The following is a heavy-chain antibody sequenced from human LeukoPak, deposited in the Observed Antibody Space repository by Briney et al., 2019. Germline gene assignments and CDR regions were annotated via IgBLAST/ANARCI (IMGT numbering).Heavy chain of an antibody. CDR2: ISHDGSTT. CDR1: GFTFSIYA. D-gene: IGHD1-26*01. CDR3: AKAKQELPIHWYYFDY. J-gene: IGHJ4*02. Sequence: GGSLRLSCAASGFTFSIYAIHWVRQAPGKGLEWVAVISHDGSTTYYADSVKGRFTISRDNSKNTLYLQMDTLGAEDTAVYYCAKAKQELPIHWYYFDYWGQGTLVTVSS. V-gene: IGHV3-30*04.